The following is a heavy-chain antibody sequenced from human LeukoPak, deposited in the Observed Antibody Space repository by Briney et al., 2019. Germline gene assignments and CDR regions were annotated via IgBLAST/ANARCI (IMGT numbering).Heavy chain of an antibody. Sequence: GGSLRLSCAASGFTFSSYSMNWVRQAPGKGLEWVSSISSSSSYIYYADSVKGRFTISRDNAKNSLYLQMNSLRAEDAAVYYCARDRGYYYYGMDVWGQGTTVTVSS. CDR1: GFTFSSYS. CDR3: ARDRGYYYYGMDV. CDR2: ISSSSSYI. J-gene: IGHJ6*02. V-gene: IGHV3-21*01.